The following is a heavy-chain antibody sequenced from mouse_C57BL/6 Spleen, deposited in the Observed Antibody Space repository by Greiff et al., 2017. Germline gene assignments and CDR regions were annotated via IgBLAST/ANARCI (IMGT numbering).Heavy chain of an antibody. V-gene: IGHV5-17*01. CDR1: GFTFSDYG. D-gene: IGHD2-3*01. Sequence: EVKLMESGGGLVKPGGSLKLSCAASGFTFSDYGMHWVRQAPEKGLEWVAYISSGSSTIYYADTVKGRFTISRDNAKNTLFLQMTSLRSEDTSMYYCASGWFDYWGQGTTLTVSS. CDR3: ASGWFDY. CDR2: ISSGSSTI. J-gene: IGHJ2*01.